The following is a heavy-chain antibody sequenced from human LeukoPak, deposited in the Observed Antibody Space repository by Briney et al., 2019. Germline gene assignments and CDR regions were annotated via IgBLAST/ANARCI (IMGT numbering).Heavy chain of an antibody. Sequence: PSETLSLTCTVSGGSISTYYWSWIRQPPGKGLEWIGYISYTVTSNYYPYLKSRVAISVDTSKNQFSLKLSSVTAADTAVYYCARVGDWNDLVYWGEGTLVTVSS. J-gene: IGHJ4*02. V-gene: IGHV4-59*01. CDR2: ISYTVTS. CDR1: GGSISTYY. CDR3: ARVGDWNDLVY. D-gene: IGHD1-1*01.